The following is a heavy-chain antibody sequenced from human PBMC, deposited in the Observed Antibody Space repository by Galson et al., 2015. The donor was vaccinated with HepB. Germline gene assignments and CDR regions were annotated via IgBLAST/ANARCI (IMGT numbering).Heavy chain of an antibody. Sequence: SLRLSCAASGFTFNNAWMSWVRQAPGKGLEWVGRIKSKTDGGTTDYAAPVKGRFSISREDSKNILYLQMNSLKNDDTAVYYCTTDRTFSSVYYVNYYYYAMHVWGQGTTVTVSS. CDR1: GFTFNNAW. CDR3: TTDRTFSSVYYVNYYYYAMHV. D-gene: IGHD6-25*01. CDR2: IKSKTDGGTT. J-gene: IGHJ6*02. V-gene: IGHV3-15*01.